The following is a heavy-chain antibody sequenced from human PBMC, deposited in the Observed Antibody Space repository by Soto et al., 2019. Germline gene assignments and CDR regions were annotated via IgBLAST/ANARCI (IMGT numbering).Heavy chain of an antibody. J-gene: IGHJ5*02. CDR1: GGTFSNYA. CDR2: ITTIFDTT. CDR3: ARYPNSLNNWFDP. V-gene: IGHV1-69*06. D-gene: IGHD3-9*01. Sequence: QIQRVQTATEVKKPVSSVSISCKASGGTFSNYAISWVRQAAGQGLEWLGGITTIFDTTTYAPRFQDRLTIPADTSTSTVYMNLSGLRSDATATYFSARYPNSLNNWFDPWGQGPLVTVSS.